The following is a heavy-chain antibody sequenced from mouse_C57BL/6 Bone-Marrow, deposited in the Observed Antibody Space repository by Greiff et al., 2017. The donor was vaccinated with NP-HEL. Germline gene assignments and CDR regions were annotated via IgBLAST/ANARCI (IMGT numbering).Heavy chain of an antibody. D-gene: IGHD2-3*01. V-gene: IGHV1-81*01. J-gene: IGHJ3*01. CDR3: ARLWLLQSY. CDR2: IYPRSGNT. Sequence: ESGAELARPGASVKLSCKASGYTFTSYGISWVKQRTGQGLEWIGEIYPRSGNTYYNEKFKGKATLTAEKSSSTAYMELRSLTSEDSAVYFCARLWLLQSYWGQGTLVTVSA. CDR1: GYTFTSYG.